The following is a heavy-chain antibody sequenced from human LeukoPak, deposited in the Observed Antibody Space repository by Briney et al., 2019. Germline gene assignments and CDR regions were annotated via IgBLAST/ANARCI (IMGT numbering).Heavy chain of an antibody. Sequence: ASVKVSCKASGYTFTDYYIHWVRLAPGQGLEWMGWINPNSGVTNYAQKLQGRVTVTRDTSIRTVYMELTRLTSDDMAVYYCATGPNIYGSGRSYYDPWGQGTLVTVSS. CDR1: GYTFTDYY. J-gene: IGHJ5*02. V-gene: IGHV1-2*02. D-gene: IGHD3-10*01. CDR3: ATGPNIYGSGRSYYDP. CDR2: INPNSGVT.